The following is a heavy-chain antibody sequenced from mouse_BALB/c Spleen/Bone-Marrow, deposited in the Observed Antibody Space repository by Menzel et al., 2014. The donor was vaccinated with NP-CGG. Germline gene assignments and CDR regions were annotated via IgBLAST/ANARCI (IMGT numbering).Heavy chain of an antibody. CDR2: INPGSGGT. J-gene: IGHJ4*01. CDR1: GYAFTNYL. V-gene: IGHV1-54*01. CDR3: ARDRDYDEGYAMDY. D-gene: IGHD2-4*01. Sequence: QVQLQQSGAELVRPGTSVKVSCKASGYAFTNYLIEWVKRRPGQGLEWIGVINPGSGGTNYNGKFKGKATLTADKSSSTAYMQLSSLTSDDSAVYFCARDRDYDEGYAMDYWGQGTSVTVSS.